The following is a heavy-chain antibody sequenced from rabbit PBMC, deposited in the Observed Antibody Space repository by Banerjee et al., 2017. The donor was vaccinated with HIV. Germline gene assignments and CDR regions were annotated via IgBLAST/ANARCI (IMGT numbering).Heavy chain of an antibody. CDR1: GLDFSSYG. Sequence: EESGGDLVKPGASLTLTCTASGLDFSSYGVSWVRQAPGKGLEWIGIIYPGFDITKYASWVNGQFTISLDNAQNTVFLQMTSLTIADTATYFCARGGSSSGWAFNLWGQGTLVTVS. J-gene: IGHJ4*01. D-gene: IGHD4-1*01. CDR2: IYPGFDIT. V-gene: IGHV1S47*01. CDR3: ARGGSSSGWAFNL.